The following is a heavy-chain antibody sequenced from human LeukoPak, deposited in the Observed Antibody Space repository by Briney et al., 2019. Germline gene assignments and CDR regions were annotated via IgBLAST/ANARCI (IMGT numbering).Heavy chain of an antibody. J-gene: IGHJ4*02. Sequence: GASVKVSCKASGYTFTGHYFHWVRQAPGQGLEWLGWINPNSGGTTYAQKFQGRVTMTRDTSISTAYMELSSLRSDDTAVYFCARGGGTYHFDYWAREPRSPSPQ. CDR1: GYTFTGHY. V-gene: IGHV1-2*02. D-gene: IGHD1-26*01. CDR3: ARGGGTYHFDY. CDR2: INPNSGGT.